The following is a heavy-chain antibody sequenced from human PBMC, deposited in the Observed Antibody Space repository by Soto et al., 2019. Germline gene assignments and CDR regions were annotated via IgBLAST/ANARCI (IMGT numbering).Heavy chain of an antibody. Sequence: SVKVSCKASGYTFTSHFLNWVRQAPGQGLEWMGGIIPIFGTANYAQKFQGRVTITADESTTTAYMELSSLRSEDTAVYYCARPTRFYYDSSGQSAWFDPWGQGTLVTVSS. D-gene: IGHD3-22*01. CDR2: IIPIFGTA. CDR1: GYTFTSHF. CDR3: ARPTRFYYDSSGQSAWFDP. V-gene: IGHV1-69*13. J-gene: IGHJ5*02.